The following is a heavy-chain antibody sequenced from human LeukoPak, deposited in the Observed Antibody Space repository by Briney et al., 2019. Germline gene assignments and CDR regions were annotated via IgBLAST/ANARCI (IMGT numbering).Heavy chain of an antibody. V-gene: IGHV3-74*01. D-gene: IGHD5-18*01. Sequence: GGSLRLSCAASGFTFSNYFMHWVRQAPGKGLVWVSRINSDGSSTIYADSVKGRFTISRDNAKNTLYLQMNSLRAEDTAVYYCAKNEGGYSYGLFDYWGQGTLVTVSS. CDR2: INSDGSST. CDR1: GFTFSNYF. J-gene: IGHJ4*02. CDR3: AKNEGGYSYGLFDY.